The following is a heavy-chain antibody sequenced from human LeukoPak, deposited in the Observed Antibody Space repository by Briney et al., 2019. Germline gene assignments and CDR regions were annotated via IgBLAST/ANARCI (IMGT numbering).Heavy chain of an antibody. Sequence: GGSLRLSCAASGFTFSSYAMSWVRQPPGKGLEWVSSIIGSCGSTYYAASVKGRFTISRDNSKNTLYLQMNSTRAEDTAVYYCAKHYASRDYWGQGTLVTVSS. D-gene: IGHD4-17*01. V-gene: IGHV3-23*01. CDR3: AKHYASRDY. J-gene: IGHJ4*02. CDR2: IIGSCGST. CDR1: GFTFSSYA.